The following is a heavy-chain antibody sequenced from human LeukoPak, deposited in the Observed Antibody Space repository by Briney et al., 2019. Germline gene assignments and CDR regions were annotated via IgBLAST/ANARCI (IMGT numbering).Heavy chain of an antibody. CDR1: GFTFSSYG. V-gene: IGHV3-30*02. CDR2: IRYDGSNK. CDR3: AKEARLRFSDGENYFDY. J-gene: IGHJ4*02. Sequence: PGGSLRLSCAASGFTFSSYGMHWVRQAPGKGLEWVAFIRYDGSNKYYADSVKGRFTISRDNSKNTLYLQMNSLRAEVTAVYYCAKEARLRFSDGENYFDYWGQGTLVTVSS. D-gene: IGHD5-12*01.